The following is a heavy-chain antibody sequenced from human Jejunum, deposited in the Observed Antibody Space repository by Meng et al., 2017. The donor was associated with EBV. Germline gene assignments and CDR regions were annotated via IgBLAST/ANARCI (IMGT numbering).Heavy chain of an antibody. CDR1: GGYISRYS. CDR2: IYSNGST. Sequence: GHMQESRPGPLKPSASLSLTCTVSGGYISRYSWSWIRQPPGKGLEWIWHIYSNGSTNYNPSLKRRVTMSLATSKKQFSLKLSSVTPVDTAVYYCARDYGDSGYWGQGTLVTVSS. V-gene: IGHV4-59*01. CDR3: ARDYGDSGY. J-gene: IGHJ4*02. D-gene: IGHD4-17*01.